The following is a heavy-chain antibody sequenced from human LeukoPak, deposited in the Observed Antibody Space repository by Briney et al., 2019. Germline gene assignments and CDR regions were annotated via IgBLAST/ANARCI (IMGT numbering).Heavy chain of an antibody. Sequence: SETLSLTCTVSGGSISSYYWSWMRQPPGKGLEWIGYIYYSGRTNYNPSLKSRVTISVDTSKNQFSLKLSSVNAADTAVYYCARSRTTVTTPFDYWGQGTLVTVSS. J-gene: IGHJ4*02. CDR3: ARSRTTVTTPFDY. CDR2: IYYSGRT. V-gene: IGHV4-59*01. D-gene: IGHD4-17*01. CDR1: GGSISSYY.